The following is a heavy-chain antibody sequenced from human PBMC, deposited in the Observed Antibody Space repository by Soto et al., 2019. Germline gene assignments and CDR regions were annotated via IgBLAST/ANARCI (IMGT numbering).Heavy chain of an antibody. CDR1: GYSFTSYW. V-gene: IGHV5-51*01. CDR3: ARQLNGNGWYLSGGMDV. J-gene: IGHJ6*02. Sequence: GESLKISCKGSGYSFTSYWIGWVRQMPGKGLEWMGIIYPGDSDTRYSPSFQGQVTISADKSISTAYLQWSSLKASDTAMYYCARQLNGNGWYLSGGMDVWGQGTTVTVSS. D-gene: IGHD6-19*01. CDR2: IYPGDSDT.